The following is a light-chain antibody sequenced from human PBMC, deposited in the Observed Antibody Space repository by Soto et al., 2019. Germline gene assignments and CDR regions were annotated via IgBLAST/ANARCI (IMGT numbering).Light chain of an antibody. Sequence: QSALTQPASVSGSPGQSITISCTGTSSDVGSYNLVSWYQHHPGKAPKLIIYEGNNRPSGISSRFSGSKSGNTASLTISGLQAEAEADYYCSTYAGGVAFGGGTKLTVL. V-gene: IGLV2-23*01. CDR2: EGN. CDR3: STYAGGVA. J-gene: IGLJ2*01. CDR1: SSDVGSYNL.